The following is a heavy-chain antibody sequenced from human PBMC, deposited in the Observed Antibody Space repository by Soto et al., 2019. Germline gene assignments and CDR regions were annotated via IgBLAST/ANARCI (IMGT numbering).Heavy chain of an antibody. D-gene: IGHD3-22*01. Sequence: QITLKESGPMLVKPTQTLTLTCTFSGFSLSTSGVGVGWIRQPPGKALEWIVLIYWDDDKRYSPSLKSRLTITKDTSKNQVVLTMTNMDPVDTATYYCAHRRRYYDSSGYYYLDYWGQGTLVTVSS. J-gene: IGHJ4*02. CDR1: GFSLSTSGVG. CDR2: IYWDDDK. CDR3: AHRRRYYDSSGYYYLDY. V-gene: IGHV2-5*02.